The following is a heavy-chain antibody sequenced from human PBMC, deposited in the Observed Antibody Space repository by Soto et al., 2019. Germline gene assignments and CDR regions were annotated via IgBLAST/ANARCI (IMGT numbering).Heavy chain of an antibody. CDR3: TTDILSYYDSSGLDY. Sequence: EVQLVESGGGLVQPGGSLRLSCAASGFTFSNAWMSWVRQAPGKGLEWVGRIKSKTDGGTTDYAAPVKGRFTISRDDSKNTLYLQMNSLKTEDTAVYYCTTDILSYYDSSGLDYWGQGTLVTVSS. CDR2: IKSKTDGGTT. D-gene: IGHD3-22*01. V-gene: IGHV3-15*01. J-gene: IGHJ4*02. CDR1: GFTFSNAW.